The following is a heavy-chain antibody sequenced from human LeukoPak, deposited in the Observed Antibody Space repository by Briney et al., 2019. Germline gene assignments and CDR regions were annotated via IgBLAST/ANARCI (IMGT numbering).Heavy chain of an antibody. CDR1: GFTFSNYW. CDR3: AKGGATVIDY. D-gene: IGHD4-17*01. Sequence: GGSLRLSCAASGFTFSNYWIHWVRQAPGKGLVWVSRINSDGSSTTSADSVKGRFTISRDNAKNTLYLQMNSLRAEDTAVYYCAKGGATVIDYWGQSTMVTVSS. CDR2: INSDGSST. J-gene: IGHJ4*02. V-gene: IGHV3-74*01.